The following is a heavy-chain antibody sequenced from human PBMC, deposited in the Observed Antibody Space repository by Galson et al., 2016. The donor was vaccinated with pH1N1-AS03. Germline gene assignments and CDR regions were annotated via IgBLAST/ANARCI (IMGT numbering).Heavy chain of an antibody. Sequence: QSGAEVTKPGESLKISCKTSGSIFTSYWVAWVRHMPGKGLEWMGSIYTGDSDTRYSTSFQGQVTIPADRSINPAYLQWSSLMASHTSIYYCSRQVRDGYNDYFDYWGQGILVTVSS. J-gene: IGHJ4*02. CDR2: IYTGDSDT. CDR1: GSIFTSYW. V-gene: IGHV5-51*01. CDR3: SRQVRDGYNDYFDY. D-gene: IGHD5-24*01.